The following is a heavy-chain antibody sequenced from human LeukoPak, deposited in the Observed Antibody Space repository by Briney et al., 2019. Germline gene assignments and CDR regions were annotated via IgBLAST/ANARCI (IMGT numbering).Heavy chain of an antibody. Sequence: GGSLRLSCATSGFTFIDYSMNWVRQAPGKGLEWVSYSSSSSSTIYYADSVKGRFTISRDNAQNLLYLQMNSLRAEDTAVYYCAREDYYDSSGYKEDYYYYMDVWGKGTTVTISS. V-gene: IGHV3-48*01. CDR3: AREDYYDSSGYKEDYYYYMDV. J-gene: IGHJ6*03. D-gene: IGHD3-22*01. CDR1: GFTFIDYS. CDR2: SSSSSSTI.